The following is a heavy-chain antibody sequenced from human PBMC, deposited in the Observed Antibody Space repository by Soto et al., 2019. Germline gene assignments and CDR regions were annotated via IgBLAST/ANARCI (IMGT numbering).Heavy chain of an antibody. CDR1: GYTFTGYY. Sequence: GASVKVSCKASGYTFTGYYMHWVRQAPGQGLEWMGWINPNSGGTYYADSVKGRFTISRVNSKNSLYLQMSSLRTEDTALYYCAKDVGYSGSYTRNYYYYYGMDVWGQGTTVTVSS. CDR3: AKDVGYSGSYTRNYYYYYGMDV. J-gene: IGHJ6*02. V-gene: IGHV1-2*02. CDR2: INPNSGGT. D-gene: IGHD1-26*01.